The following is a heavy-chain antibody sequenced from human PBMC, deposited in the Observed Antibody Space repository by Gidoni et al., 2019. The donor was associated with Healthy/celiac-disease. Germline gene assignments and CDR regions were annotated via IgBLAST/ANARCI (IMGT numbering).Heavy chain of an antibody. V-gene: IGHV1-8*01. J-gene: IGHJ5*02. CDR1: GYTFTSYD. CDR2: MNPNCGNT. CDR3: AGGSEWFDP. D-gene: IGHD3-16*01. Sequence: QVQRVQSRADVTTPGASVKVSCTASGYTFTSYDINWVRHATGQGLEWMVLMNPNCGNTGYAQKFQGRVTMTRNTSISTAYMELSSLRSEDTALYYCAGGSEWFDPWGQGTLVTVSS.